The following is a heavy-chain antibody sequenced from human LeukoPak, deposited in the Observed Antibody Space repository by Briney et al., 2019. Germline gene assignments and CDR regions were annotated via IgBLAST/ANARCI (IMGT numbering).Heavy chain of an antibody. CDR1: AFTFKSDW. Sequence: PGGSLRLSCATSAFTFKSDWMTWVRQAPGKGLEWVANINHDGSKKHYVDSVKGRFTISRDNTENSLFLQLNSLRAEDTAMYYWARDTSPSPRSIYFDALDMWGQGTMVTVSS. V-gene: IGHV3-7*01. CDR3: ARDTSPSPRSIYFDALDM. J-gene: IGHJ3*02. CDR2: INHDGSKK. D-gene: IGHD3-3*02.